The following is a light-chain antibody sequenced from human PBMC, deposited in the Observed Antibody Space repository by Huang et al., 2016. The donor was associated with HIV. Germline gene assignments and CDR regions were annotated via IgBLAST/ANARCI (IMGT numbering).Light chain of an antibody. Sequence: EIVLTQSPATLSLSPGERATLSCRASQSVSSYLAWYQQKPGQAPRLLIYDASNRATGIPARLSGSGYGTDFTLTISSLEPEDLAVYYCQQRSNWPPLFTFGPGTKVDIK. J-gene: IGKJ3*01. CDR3: QQRSNWPPLFT. CDR2: DAS. CDR1: QSVSSY. V-gene: IGKV3-11*01.